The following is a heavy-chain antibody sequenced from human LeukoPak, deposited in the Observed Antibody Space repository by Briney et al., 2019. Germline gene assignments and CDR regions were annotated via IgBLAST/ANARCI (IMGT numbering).Heavy chain of an antibody. CDR2: MNPNSGNT. J-gene: IGHJ6*02. CDR1: GYTFTSYD. CDR3: ARDPSGHYYYYGMDV. V-gene: IGHV1-8*01. Sequence: ASVKVSCKASGYTFTSYDINWVQQATGQGLEWMGWMNPNSGNTGYAQKFQGRVTMTRNTSISTAYMELSSLRSEDTAVYYCARDPSGHYYYYGMDVWGQGTTVTVSS.